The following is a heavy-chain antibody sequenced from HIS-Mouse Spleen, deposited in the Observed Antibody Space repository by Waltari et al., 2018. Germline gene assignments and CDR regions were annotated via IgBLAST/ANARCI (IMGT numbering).Heavy chain of an antibody. CDR2: MNPNSGNT. Sequence: QVQLVQSGAEVKKPGASVKVSCKASGYTFTSYDINWVRQATGQGLEWMGWMNPNSGNTGYAQKFQGRVTMTRNTSISTAYMELSSLRSEDTAVYYCARIGSHRRGYSYGYWFDPWGQGTLVTVSS. CDR1: GYTFTSYD. CDR3: ARIGSHRRGYSYGYWFDP. D-gene: IGHD5-18*01. J-gene: IGHJ5*02. V-gene: IGHV1-8*01.